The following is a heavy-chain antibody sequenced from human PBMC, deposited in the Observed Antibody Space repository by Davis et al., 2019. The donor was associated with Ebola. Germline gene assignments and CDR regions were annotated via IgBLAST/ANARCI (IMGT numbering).Heavy chain of an antibody. D-gene: IGHD6-13*01. CDR3: ARGSSSWYYFDY. J-gene: IGHJ4*02. V-gene: IGHV1-46*01. CDR1: GYTFTSYD. Sequence: ASVKVSCKASGYTFTSYDINWVRQAPGQGLEWMGIINPSGGSTSYAQKFQGRVTMTRDTSTSTVYMELSSLRSEDTAVYYCARGSSSWYYFDYWGQGTLVTVSS. CDR2: INPSGGST.